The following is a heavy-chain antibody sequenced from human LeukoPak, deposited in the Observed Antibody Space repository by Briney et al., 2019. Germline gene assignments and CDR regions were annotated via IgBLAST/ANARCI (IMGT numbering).Heavy chain of an antibody. V-gene: IGHV4-39*01. D-gene: IGHD2-21*02. Sequence: SETLSLTCTVSGGSISSSSYYWGWIRQPPGKGLEWIGSIYYSGSTYYNPSLKSRVTISVDTSKNQFSLKLSSVTAADTAVYYCASPLAYCGGDCNRDYWGQGTLVTVSS. CDR1: GGSISSSSYY. CDR2: IYYSGST. CDR3: ASPLAYCGGDCNRDY. J-gene: IGHJ4*02.